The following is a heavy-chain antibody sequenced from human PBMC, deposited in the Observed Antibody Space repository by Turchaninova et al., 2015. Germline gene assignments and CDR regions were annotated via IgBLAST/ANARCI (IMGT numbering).Heavy chain of an antibody. CDR1: GYSFTSYW. J-gene: IGHJ3*02. V-gene: IGHV5-51*01. CDR3: ARLATVTTTPHGAFDI. D-gene: IGHD4-17*01. CDR2: IYPGDSDT. Sequence: EVQLVQSGAEVKKPGESLRISCKGSGYSFTSYWPGWGRQMPGKGLEWMGIIYPGDSDTRSSPSFQGQVTISADKSISTAYLQWSSLKASDTAMYYCARLATVTTTPHGAFDIWGQGTMVTVSS.